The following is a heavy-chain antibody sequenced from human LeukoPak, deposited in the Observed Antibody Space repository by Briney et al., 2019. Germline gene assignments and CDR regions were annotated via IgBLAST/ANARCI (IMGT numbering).Heavy chain of an antibody. V-gene: IGHV4-39*07. Sequence: SETLSLTCTVSGGSISSSSYYWGWIRQPPGKGLEWIGSIYYSGSTYYNPSLKSRVTISVDTSKNQFSLKLSSVTAADTAVYYCARATSGEKWYYDFWSGRNHNNWFDPWGQGTLVTVSS. CDR3: ARATSGEKWYYDFWSGRNHNNWFDP. D-gene: IGHD3-3*01. J-gene: IGHJ5*02. CDR1: GGSISSSSYY. CDR2: IYYSGST.